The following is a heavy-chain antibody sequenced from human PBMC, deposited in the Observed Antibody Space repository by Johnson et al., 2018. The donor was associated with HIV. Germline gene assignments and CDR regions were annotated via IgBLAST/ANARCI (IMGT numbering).Heavy chain of an antibody. CDR3: AREVDAFDM. V-gene: IGHV3-11*06. CDR1: GFIFRDYY. CDR2: ISSSGKST. J-gene: IGHJ3*02. Sequence: QVQLVESGGGVVQPGRSLRLSCAVSGFIFRDYYMSWIRQAPGKGLEWVSYISSSGKSTNYADSVKGRFTISRDNAKNTLYLQMNSLRAEDTAVYYCAREVDAFDMWGQGTLVTVSS.